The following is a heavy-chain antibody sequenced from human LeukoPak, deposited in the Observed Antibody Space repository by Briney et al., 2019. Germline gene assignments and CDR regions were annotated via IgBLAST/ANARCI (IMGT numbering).Heavy chain of an antibody. J-gene: IGHJ5*02. Sequence: SETLSLTCTVSGGSISSYYWSWIRQPPGKGLEWIGYIYYSGSTNYNPSLKSRVTISVDTSKNQFSLKLSSVTAADTAVYYCARDQYCSSTSCYRDVWFDPWGQGTLVTVSS. CDR1: GGSISSYY. CDR3: ARDQYCSSTSCYRDVWFDP. CDR2: IYYSGST. V-gene: IGHV4-59*01. D-gene: IGHD2-2*02.